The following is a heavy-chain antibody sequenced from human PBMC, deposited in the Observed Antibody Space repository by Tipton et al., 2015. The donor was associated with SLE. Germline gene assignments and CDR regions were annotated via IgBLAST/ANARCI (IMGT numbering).Heavy chain of an antibody. V-gene: IGHV4-28*01. Sequence: TLSLTCNVSVYSISSSHWWGWIRQPPGKGLEWIGSIYYSGSTYYNPSLKSRVTISVDTSKNQFSLKLTAVTAADTAVYYCARTLDALDIWGQGTMVTVSS. CDR1: VYSISSSHW. CDR2: IYYSGST. J-gene: IGHJ3*02. CDR3: ARTLDALDI.